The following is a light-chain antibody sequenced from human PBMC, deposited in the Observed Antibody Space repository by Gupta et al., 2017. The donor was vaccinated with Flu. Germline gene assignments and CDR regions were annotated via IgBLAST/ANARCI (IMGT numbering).Light chain of an antibody. CDR3: ASWDDSLNGWV. CDR1: NSNIGKNI. V-gene: IGLV1-36*01. Sequence: QSVLTQPPSVSGAPRQRVTISCSGSNSNIGKNIVNWYQQLPGKAPRRLIYYDELWSSGVSDRFSGSKSGTSASLAIDGLQAEDEAHYYCASWDDSLNGWVFGAGTRLTVL. CDR2: YDE. J-gene: IGLJ3*02.